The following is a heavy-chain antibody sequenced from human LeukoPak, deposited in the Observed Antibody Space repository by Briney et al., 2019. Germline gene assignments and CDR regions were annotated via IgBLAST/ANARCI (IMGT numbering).Heavy chain of an antibody. Sequence: PGGSLRLSCTASGFAFDEHGMSWVRQAPGKGLEWVSGINWSGGSTGYADPLRGRFTISRDNAKNSLYLPMDSLRAEDTAFYYCARAPITSPFYFDYWGQGTLVTVSS. V-gene: IGHV3-20*04. CDR1: GFAFDEHG. CDR3: ARAPITSPFYFDY. CDR2: INWSGGST. J-gene: IGHJ4*02. D-gene: IGHD2-2*01.